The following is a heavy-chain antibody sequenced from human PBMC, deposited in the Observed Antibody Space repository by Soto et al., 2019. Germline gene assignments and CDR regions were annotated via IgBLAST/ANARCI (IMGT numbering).Heavy chain of an antibody. J-gene: IGHJ4*02. CDR3: AREEGQRADS. CDR2: INTGNGIT. D-gene: IGHD6-25*01. Sequence: QVQLVQSGAEVKKPGASVKVSCKASGYTFSNSAMTWVRQAPGQRLEWMGWINTGNGITRYSQKFQGRVTITRDTSASTAYLELTSLRSEDTAVYYWAREEGQRADSWGQGNLVTVSS. CDR1: GYTFSNSA. V-gene: IGHV1-3*04.